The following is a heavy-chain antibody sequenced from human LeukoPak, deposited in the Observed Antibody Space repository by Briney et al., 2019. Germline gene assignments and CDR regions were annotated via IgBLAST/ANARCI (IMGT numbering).Heavy chain of an antibody. J-gene: IGHJ4*02. CDR1: GFTFSSYA. Sequence: GGSLRLSCAASGFTFSSYAMHWVRQAPGKGLKWVAVISYDGSNKYYADSVKGRFTISRDNSKNTLYLQMNSLRAEDTAVYYCARDNTVTTCFDYWGQGTLVTVSS. V-gene: IGHV3-30-3*01. CDR3: ARDNTVTTCFDY. D-gene: IGHD4-17*01. CDR2: ISYDGSNK.